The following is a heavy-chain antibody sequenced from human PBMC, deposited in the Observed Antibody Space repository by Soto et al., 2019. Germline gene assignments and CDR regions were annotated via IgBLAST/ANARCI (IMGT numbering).Heavy chain of an antibody. D-gene: IGHD5-12*01. V-gene: IGHV3-11*01. CDR1: GFTFSGHY. CDR2: ISLTGSVI. J-gene: IGHJ3*01. CDR3: PRRSGFDYFIAFDV. Sequence: PGGSLRLSCAASGFTFSGHYMTWIRQAPGKGLEWVAYISLTGSVIHYADSVKGRFTISRDNARNSLYLQMDSLRAEDSAVYYCPRRSGFDYFIAFDVSGQGTVVTVSS.